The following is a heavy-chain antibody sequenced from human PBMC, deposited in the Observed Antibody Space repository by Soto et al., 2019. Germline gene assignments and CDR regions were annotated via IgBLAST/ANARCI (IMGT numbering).Heavy chain of an antibody. CDR1: GFSLSINGVA. V-gene: IGHV2-5*02. CDR3: AHKRDVSRGFKY. Sequence: QITLKESGPMLVKPTQTLTLTCTFSGFSLSINGVAVGWIRQPPGQALEWLALIYWDDDQRYNPSLKNRLTITKDTSRNQVVLTMTNMDPVDTATYYCAHKRDVSRGFKYWGQGTLVTVSS. CDR2: IYWDDDQ. D-gene: IGHD3-10*01. J-gene: IGHJ4*02.